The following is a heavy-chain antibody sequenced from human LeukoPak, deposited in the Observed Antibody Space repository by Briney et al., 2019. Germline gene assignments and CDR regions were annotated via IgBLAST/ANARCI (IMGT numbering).Heavy chain of an antibody. CDR2: ISGSGGST. D-gene: IGHD2-21*02. CDR3: ARDQTYCGGDCYLTYDY. V-gene: IGHV3-23*01. Sequence: GGSLRLSCAASGFTFSSYAMSWVRQAPGKGLEWVSAISGSGGSTYYADSVKGRFTISRDNAQNSLYLQMNNLRVDDTAVYYCARDQTYCGGDCYLTYDYWGQGILVTVSS. J-gene: IGHJ4*02. CDR1: GFTFSSYA.